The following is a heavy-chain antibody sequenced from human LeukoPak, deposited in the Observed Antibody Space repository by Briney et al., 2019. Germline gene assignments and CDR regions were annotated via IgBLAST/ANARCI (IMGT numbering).Heavy chain of an antibody. CDR2: IKQDEREK. J-gene: IGHJ4*02. D-gene: IGHD1-1*01. CDR1: GFTFTNYW. V-gene: IGHV3-7*01. CDR3: ARDAWRDRYFAY. Sequence: GGSLRLSCAASGFTFTNYWMSWVRQAPGKGLERVANIKQDEREKFYVDSVKGRFTISRDNAKNSMYLQLNSLRAEDTAVYYCARDAWRDRYFAYWGQGILVTVSS.